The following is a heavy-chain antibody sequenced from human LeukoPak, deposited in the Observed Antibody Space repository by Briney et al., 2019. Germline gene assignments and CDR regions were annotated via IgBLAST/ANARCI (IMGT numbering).Heavy chain of an antibody. CDR2: IWYDGGKK. CDR3: ARARVIGDIVATDYYYYYGMDV. CDR1: GFTFSDYG. Sequence: GGSLRLSCAASGFTFSDYGMYWVRQAPGKGLEWVALIWYDGGKKYYTDSVRGRFTISRDNSKNTLYLQMNSLRAEDTAVYYCARARVIGDIVATDYYYYYGMDVWGQGTTVTVSS. D-gene: IGHD5-12*01. J-gene: IGHJ6*02. V-gene: IGHV3-33*01.